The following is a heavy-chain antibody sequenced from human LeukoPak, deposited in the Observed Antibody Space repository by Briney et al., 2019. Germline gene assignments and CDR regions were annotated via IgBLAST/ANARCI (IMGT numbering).Heavy chain of an antibody. CDR3: ARGGRVSWFDP. Sequence: PSETLSLTCAVYGGSFRDYYWTGIRQPPGKGLEWIGEINHTGSTNYNPSIKSRVTISVDTSKNQFSLNVSSVTAADTAVYYCARGGRVSWFDPWGQGTLVTASP. CDR1: GGSFRDYY. D-gene: IGHD3-16*01. V-gene: IGHV4-34*01. J-gene: IGHJ5*02. CDR2: INHTGST.